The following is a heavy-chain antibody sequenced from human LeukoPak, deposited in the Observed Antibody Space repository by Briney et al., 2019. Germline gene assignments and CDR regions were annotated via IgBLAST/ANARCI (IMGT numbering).Heavy chain of an antibody. D-gene: IGHD4-11*01. J-gene: IGHJ3*02. Sequence: ASVTVSCKVSGYTLTELPMHWVRQAPGKGLEWMGGFDPEDGETIYAQKFQGRVTMTEDTSTDTAYMELSSLRSEDTAVYYCATVADYDAFDIWGQGTMVTVSS. CDR2: FDPEDGET. V-gene: IGHV1-24*01. CDR1: GYTLTELP. CDR3: ATVADYDAFDI.